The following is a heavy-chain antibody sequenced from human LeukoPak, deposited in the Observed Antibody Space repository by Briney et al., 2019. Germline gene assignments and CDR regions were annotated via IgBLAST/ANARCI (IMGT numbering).Heavy chain of an antibody. Sequence: GGSLRLSCAASGFTFSSYSMNWVRQAPGRGREWVSSISRDNTYIYYAGSVKGRFTNSRDNAKNSLSLQMSSRRAEDTAVYYCARVSLGALDIWGQGTMVTVSS. J-gene: IGHJ3*02. CDR3: ARVSLGALDI. D-gene: IGHD3-16*02. V-gene: IGHV3-21*01. CDR1: GFTFSSYS. CDR2: ISRDNTYI.